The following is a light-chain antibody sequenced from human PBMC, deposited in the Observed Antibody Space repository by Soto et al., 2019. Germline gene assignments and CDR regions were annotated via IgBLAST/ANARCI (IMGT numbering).Light chain of an antibody. CDR3: QSYDSSLSGYV. J-gene: IGLJ1*01. Sequence: QSVLTQPPSVSGCPGQSVTISWAGVSSNIGAAYNVDWYQQLPGTAPKLLIYGNNNRPSGVPARFSGSKSGTSASLAIAGLQAEDEGDYYCQSYDSSLSGYVFGTGTKVTVL. CDR2: GNN. V-gene: IGLV1-40*01. CDR1: SSNIGAAYN.